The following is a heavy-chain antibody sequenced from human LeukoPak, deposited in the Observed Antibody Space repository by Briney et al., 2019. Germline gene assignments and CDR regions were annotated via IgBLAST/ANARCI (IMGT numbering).Heavy chain of an antibody. Sequence: GGSLRLSCAASGFTFSSYSMNWVRQAPGKGLEWVSSISSSSSYIYYADSVKGRFTISRDNAKNSLYLQMNSLGAEDTAVYYCARDDTGGYFDYWGQGTLVTVSS. CDR1: GFTFSSYS. V-gene: IGHV3-21*01. CDR3: ARDDTGGYFDY. CDR2: ISSSSSYI. D-gene: IGHD1-14*01. J-gene: IGHJ4*02.